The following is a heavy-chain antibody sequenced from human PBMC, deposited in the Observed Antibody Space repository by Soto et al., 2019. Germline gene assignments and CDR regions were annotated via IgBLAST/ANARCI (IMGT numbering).Heavy chain of an antibody. CDR1: GYSFSSYW. V-gene: IGHV5-51*01. Sequence: GESLKISCKASGYSFSSYWVGWVRQMPGKGLEWMGIIDPSDSDTRYSPSFQGQVTISADKSISTAYLQWSSLKASDTTMYYCAARVGSSPLYYYGVDVWGHGTTVTVSS. J-gene: IGHJ6*02. D-gene: IGHD3-10*01. CDR2: IDPSDSDT. CDR3: AARVGSSPLYYYGVDV.